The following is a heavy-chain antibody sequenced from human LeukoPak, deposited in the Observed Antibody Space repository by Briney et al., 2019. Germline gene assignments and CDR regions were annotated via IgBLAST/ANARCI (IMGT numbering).Heavy chain of an antibody. J-gene: IGHJ4*02. CDR2: IHQDGSDF. CDR3: ARYEHEGSGHYFDN. Sequence: GRSLTLSCAASAFTFSAYYMSWVRHAPGKGLEWVANIHQDGSDFYYVDSVKGRFTISRDNAKNSLYLQMNILRAEDTAVYYCARYEHEGSGHYFDNWGQGTLVTVSS. V-gene: IGHV3-7*01. CDR1: AFTFSAYY. D-gene: IGHD6-19*01.